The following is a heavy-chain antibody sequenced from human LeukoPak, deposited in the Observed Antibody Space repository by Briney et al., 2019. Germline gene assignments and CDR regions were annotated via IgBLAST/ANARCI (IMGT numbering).Heavy chain of an antibody. D-gene: IGHD1-14*01. CDR2: ISYDGSNK. Sequence: GGSLRLSCAASGFTFSSYAMHWVRQAPGKGLEWVAVISYDGSNKYYADSVKGRFTISRDNSKNTLYLQMNSLRAEDTAVYYCARDPEAFQVQYYYYYMDVWGKGTTVTVS. CDR1: GFTFSSYA. CDR3: ARDPEAFQVQYYYYYMDV. V-gene: IGHV3-30-3*01. J-gene: IGHJ6*03.